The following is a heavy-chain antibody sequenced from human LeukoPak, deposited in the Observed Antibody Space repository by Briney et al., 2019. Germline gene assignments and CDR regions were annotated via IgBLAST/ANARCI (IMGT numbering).Heavy chain of an antibody. J-gene: IGHJ5*02. CDR2: IYTSGST. Sequence: PSETLSLTCTVSGGSISSGSYYWSWIRQPAGKGLEWIGRIYTSGSTNYNPSLKSRVTISVDTSKNQFSLKLSSVTAADTAVYYCAKGFGEGWNWFDPWGQGTLVTVSS. V-gene: IGHV4-61*02. CDR1: GGSISSGSYY. D-gene: IGHD3-10*01. CDR3: AKGFGEGWNWFDP.